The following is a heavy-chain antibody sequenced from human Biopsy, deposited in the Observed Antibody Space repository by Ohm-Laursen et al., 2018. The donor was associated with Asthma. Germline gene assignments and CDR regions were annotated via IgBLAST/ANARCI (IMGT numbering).Heavy chain of an antibody. CDR3: ARIPRRSGPYFVDY. Sequence: SETLSLTCIVSGDSITSGGCCWNWIRQHPGKGLEWIGYIHHSGTSHFNPSLKSRVSFSRDTSKNQFSLRLSSVTAADTAMYYCARIPRRSGPYFVDYWGQGTLVTVSS. CDR1: GDSITSGGCC. V-gene: IGHV4-31*03. J-gene: IGHJ4*02. CDR2: IHHSGTS. D-gene: IGHD6-19*01.